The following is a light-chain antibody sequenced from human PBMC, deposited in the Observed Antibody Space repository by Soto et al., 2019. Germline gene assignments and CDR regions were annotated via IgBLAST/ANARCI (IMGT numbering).Light chain of an antibody. Sequence: ETVLTQSPDPLSLSPVERATPSLRSSQRISSTHLVWYQQKPGQAPSRLIFGASSRATGIPDRFSGSGSGTDFTLTISGLEPEDFAVYYCQKYGSSPGKFGQGTKVDIK. CDR1: QRISSTH. CDR2: GAS. CDR3: QKYGSSPGK. J-gene: IGKJ1*01. V-gene: IGKV3-20*01.